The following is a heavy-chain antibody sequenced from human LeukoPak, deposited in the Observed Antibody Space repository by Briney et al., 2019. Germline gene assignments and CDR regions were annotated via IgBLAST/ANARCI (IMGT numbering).Heavy chain of an antibody. V-gene: IGHV1-69*06. J-gene: IGHJ4*02. Sequence: ASVKVSCKASGNSFNKYAITWVRQAPGQGLEWMGEFIPIFGTAKYAKKFQGRVTITADKSTSTAYMDLNSLRSEDTAVYYCTGGGFGELYHFDYWGQGTLVTVSS. CDR1: GNSFNKYA. CDR3: TGGGFGELYHFDY. D-gene: IGHD3-10*01. CDR2: FIPIFGTA.